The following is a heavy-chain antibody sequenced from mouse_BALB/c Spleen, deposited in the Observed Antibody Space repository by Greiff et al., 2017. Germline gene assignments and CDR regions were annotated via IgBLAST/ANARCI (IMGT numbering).Heavy chain of an antibody. CDR3: AREYYGSSYAMDY. CDR2: IRNKANGYTT. J-gene: IGHJ4*01. V-gene: IGHV7-3*02. Sequence: DVKLVESGGGLVQPGGSLRLSCATSGFTFTDYYMSWVRQPPGKALEWLGFIRNKANGYTTEYSASVKGRFTISRDNSQSILYLQMNTLRAEDSATYYCAREYYGSSYAMDYWGQGTSVTVSS. D-gene: IGHD1-1*01. CDR1: GFTFTDYY.